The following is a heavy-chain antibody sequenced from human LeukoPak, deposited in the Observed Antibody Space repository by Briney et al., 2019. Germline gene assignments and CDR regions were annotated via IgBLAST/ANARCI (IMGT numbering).Heavy chain of an antibody. J-gene: IGHJ4*02. CDR3: ARAGYDSSGYSTYYFDY. Sequence: SETLSLTCAVYGGSFSGYYWSWIRQPPGKWLEWIGEINNSGTTNYNPSLKSRVTISVDTSKNKFSLKLSSVTAADTAVYYCARAGYDSSGYSTYYFDYWGQGTLVTVSS. CDR1: GGSFSGYY. V-gene: IGHV4-34*01. D-gene: IGHD3-22*01. CDR2: INNSGTT.